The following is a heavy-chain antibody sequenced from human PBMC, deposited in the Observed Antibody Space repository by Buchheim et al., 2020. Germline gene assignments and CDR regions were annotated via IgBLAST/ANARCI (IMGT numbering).Heavy chain of an antibody. CDR3: AKDVGATGRRYFGY. V-gene: IGHV3-30*18. Sequence: QVQLVESGGGVVQPGRSLRLSCAASGFTFSSYGMHWVRQAPGKGLEWVAVISYDGSNKYYADSVKGRFTISRDNSKNTLYLQMNSLRAEDTAVYYCAKDVGATGRRYFGYWGQGTL. J-gene: IGHJ4*02. CDR2: ISYDGSNK. D-gene: IGHD1-26*01. CDR1: GFTFSSYG.